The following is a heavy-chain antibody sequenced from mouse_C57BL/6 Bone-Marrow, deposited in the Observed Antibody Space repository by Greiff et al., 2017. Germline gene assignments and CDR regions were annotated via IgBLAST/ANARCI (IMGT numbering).Heavy chain of an antibody. CDR1: GFNIKDDY. J-gene: IGHJ2*01. Sequence: VQLQQSGAELVRPEASVKLSCTASGFNIKDDYMHWVKQRPEQGLEWIGWIDPENGDTEYASKFQGKATITADTSSNTAYLQLSSLTSEDTAVYYCTTWGVTATFYYFDYWGQGTTLTVSS. CDR3: TTWGVTATFYYFDY. CDR2: IDPENGDT. D-gene: IGHD2-1*01. V-gene: IGHV14-4*01.